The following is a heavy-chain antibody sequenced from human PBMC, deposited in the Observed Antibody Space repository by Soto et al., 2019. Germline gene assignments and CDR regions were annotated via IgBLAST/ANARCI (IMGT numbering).Heavy chain of an antibody. CDR3: ARQDRGWSGYYYYYGMDV. D-gene: IGHD2-15*01. CDR1: GYSFTSYW. CDR2: IYPGDSDT. Sequence: PXESLKISCKGSGYSFTSYWIGWVRQMPGKGLEWMGIIYPGDSDTRYSPSFQGQVTISADKSISTAYLQWSSLKASDTAMYYCARQDRGWSGYYYYYGMDVWGQGTTATVSS. V-gene: IGHV5-51*01. J-gene: IGHJ6*02.